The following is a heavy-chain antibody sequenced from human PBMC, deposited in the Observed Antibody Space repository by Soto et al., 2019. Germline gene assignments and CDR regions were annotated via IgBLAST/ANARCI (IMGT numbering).Heavy chain of an antibody. CDR3: ARDANRDIVLVPTSFHYGMDV. CDR2: IKQDVSEK. CDR1: GFTFSAYW. Sequence: GGSLRLSCAASGFTFSAYWMSWVRQAPGKGLEWVANIKQDVSEKYYVGSVRGRFTISRDNAKSSLYLQLNSLRAEDTAVYYCARDANRDIVLVPTSFHYGMDVWGQGTRVTVSS. J-gene: IGHJ6*02. D-gene: IGHD2-2*01. V-gene: IGHV3-7*03.